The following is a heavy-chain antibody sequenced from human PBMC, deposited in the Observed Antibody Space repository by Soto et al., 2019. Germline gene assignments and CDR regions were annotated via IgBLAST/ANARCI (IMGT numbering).Heavy chain of an antibody. CDR1: GYTFHSFG. V-gene: IGHV1-18*01. D-gene: IGHD5-12*01. CDR3: ARLRNSGYHTHFSFGMDV. Sequence: QAHLEQSGVEVKKPGASVKVTCKASGYTFHSFGISWVRQAPGQGLEWMGWISTYNDNTNYAQKFRGRVTRATDISTGKASMELRSLRPDDTAVYYGARLRNSGYHTHFSFGMDVWGQGSTVIVSS. J-gene: IGHJ6*02. CDR2: ISTYNDNT.